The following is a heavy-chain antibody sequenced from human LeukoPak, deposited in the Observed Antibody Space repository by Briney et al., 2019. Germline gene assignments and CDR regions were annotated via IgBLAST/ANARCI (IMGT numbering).Heavy chain of an antibody. D-gene: IGHD1-26*01. CDR1: GFTFSSYS. CDR2: ISFSSGTT. CDR3: ARDRSGSNFLSVFDI. Sequence: GRSLRLSCAASGFTFSSYSMNWVRQAPGKGLEWVSSISFSSGTTYYADSVKGRFTISRDNAKNSLSLQMNSLRAEDTAVYYCARDRSGSNFLSVFDIWGQGTMVTVSS. J-gene: IGHJ3*02. V-gene: IGHV3-48*01.